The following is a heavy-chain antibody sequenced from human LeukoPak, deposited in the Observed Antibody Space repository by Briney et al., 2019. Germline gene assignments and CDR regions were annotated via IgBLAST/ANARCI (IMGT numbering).Heavy chain of an antibody. Sequence: SVKVSCKASGFTFTSSAMQWVRQARGQRLEWIGWIVVGSGNTNYAQKFQERVTITRDMSTSTAYMELSSLRSEDTAVYYCAKAAGAYYYYYMDVWGKGTTVTVSS. CDR1: GFTFTSSA. CDR2: IVVGSGNT. J-gene: IGHJ6*03. V-gene: IGHV1-58*02. D-gene: IGHD6-25*01. CDR3: AKAAGAYYYYYMDV.